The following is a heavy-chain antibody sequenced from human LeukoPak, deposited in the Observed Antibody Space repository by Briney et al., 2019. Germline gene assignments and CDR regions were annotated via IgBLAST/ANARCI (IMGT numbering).Heavy chain of an antibody. CDR1: GYTFTSYG. D-gene: IGHD6-25*01. Sequence: ASVKVSCKASGYTFTSYGISWVRQAPGQGLEWMGIINPSGGSTSYAQKFQGRVTMTRDTSTSTVYMELSSLRSEDTAVYYCATLSPYSSGGYWGQGTLVTVSS. CDR3: ATLSPYSSGGY. J-gene: IGHJ4*02. V-gene: IGHV1-46*01. CDR2: INPSGGST.